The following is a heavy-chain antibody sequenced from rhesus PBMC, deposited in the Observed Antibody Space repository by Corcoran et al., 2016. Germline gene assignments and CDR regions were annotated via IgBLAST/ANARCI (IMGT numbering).Heavy chain of an antibody. D-gene: IGHD3-3*01. CDR2: ISNRGGST. J-gene: IGHJ4*01. V-gene: IGHV3-100*02. CDR1: GFTFSSYW. CDR3: TRDGEYLDWDY. Sequence: EVQLVASGCGLAKPGGSLSLSCAASGFTFSSYWMNWVGHAPGKGLVWVSLISNRGGSTWYADAVKGRFTISRDNAKNSLFLQMNSLRAEDTAVYYCTRDGEYLDWDYWGQGVLVTVSS.